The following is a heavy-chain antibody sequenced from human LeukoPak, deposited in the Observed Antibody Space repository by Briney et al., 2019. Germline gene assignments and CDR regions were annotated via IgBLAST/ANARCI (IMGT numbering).Heavy chain of an antibody. J-gene: IGHJ4*02. CDR2: INHSGST. D-gene: IGHD6-13*01. CDR3: ARGRRYSSSWYGD. CDR1: GGSFSGYY. Sequence: PSETLSLTCAVYGGSFSGYYWSWICQPPGKGLEWIGEINHSGSTNYNPSLKSRVTISVDTSKNQFSLKLSSVTAADTAVYYCARGRRYSSSWYGDWGQGTLVTVSS. V-gene: IGHV4-34*01.